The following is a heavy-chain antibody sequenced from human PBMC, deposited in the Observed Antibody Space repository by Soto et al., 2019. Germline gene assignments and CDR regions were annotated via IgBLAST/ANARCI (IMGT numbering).Heavy chain of an antibody. Sequence: PGGSLRLSCAASGFTFSSYGMHWVRQAPGKGLEWVSVIYSGGSTYYADSVKGRFTISRDNSKNTLYLQMNSLRAEDTAVYYCASYSSGLRLAFDIWGQGTMVTVSS. D-gene: IGHD6-19*01. CDR1: GFTFSSYG. J-gene: IGHJ3*02. CDR3: ASYSSGLRLAFDI. V-gene: IGHV3-66*01. CDR2: IYSGGST.